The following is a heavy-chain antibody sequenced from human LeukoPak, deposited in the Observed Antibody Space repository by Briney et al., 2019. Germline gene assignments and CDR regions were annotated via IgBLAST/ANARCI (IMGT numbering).Heavy chain of an antibody. J-gene: IGHJ4*02. D-gene: IGHD4-17*01. CDR2: ISYDGSNK. Sequence: GGSLRLSCVASGFTFSSHGMHWVRQAPGKGLEWVAFISYDGSNKYYVDSGKGRFTISRDNSKNTLSLQMDSLRAEDTAVYYCAKLPSTLPTSGIDYWGQRTLVTVSS. CDR1: GFTFSSHG. CDR3: AKLPSTLPTSGIDY. V-gene: IGHV3-30*18.